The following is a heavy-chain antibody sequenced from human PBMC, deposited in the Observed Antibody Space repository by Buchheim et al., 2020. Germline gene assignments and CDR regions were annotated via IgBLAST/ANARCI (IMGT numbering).Heavy chain of an antibody. CDR1: GFTFSSYG. V-gene: IGHV3-30*18. CDR2: ISYDGSNK. Sequence: QVQLVESGGGVVQPGRSLRLSCAASGFTFSSYGMHWVRQAPGKGLEWVAVISYDGSNKYYADSVKGRLTNSRDNSKNTLYLQMNSLRAEDTAVYYCAKDLIRASSQYYYYGMDVWGQGTT. D-gene: IGHD2-2*01. CDR3: AKDLIRASSQYYYYGMDV. J-gene: IGHJ6*02.